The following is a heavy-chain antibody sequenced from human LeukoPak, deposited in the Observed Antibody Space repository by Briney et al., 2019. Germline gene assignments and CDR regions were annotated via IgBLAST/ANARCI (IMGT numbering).Heavy chain of an antibody. CDR2: IKQDGSEK. D-gene: IGHD1-1*01. J-gene: IGHJ4*02. Sequence: GGSLTLSCAASGFTFSSNWMSWVRQAPPKGLEWVANIKQDGSEKNYVDSVKGRFTISRDNAKKSLYLLMNTLRAEDTAVYYCATDRDWTHLDYWGQGTLVTVSS. CDR1: GFTFSSNW. V-gene: IGHV3-7*01. CDR3: ATDRDWTHLDY.